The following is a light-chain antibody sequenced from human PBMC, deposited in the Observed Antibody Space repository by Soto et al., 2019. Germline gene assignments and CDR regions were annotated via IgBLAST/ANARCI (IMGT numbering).Light chain of an antibody. Sequence: EVVLNQSPTTLSLSPGDRATLSCRASQSVSSYLAWYQQKPGQAPRLLIYDASKRATGIPAKFSGSGSGTDFTLTISSLEPEDFAVYHCQQRSIWVTFGGGTKVEIK. CDR3: QQRSIWVT. CDR1: QSVSSY. V-gene: IGKV3-11*01. CDR2: DAS. J-gene: IGKJ4*01.